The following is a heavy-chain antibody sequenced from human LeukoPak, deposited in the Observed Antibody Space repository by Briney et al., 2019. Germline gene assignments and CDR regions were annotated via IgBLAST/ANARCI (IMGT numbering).Heavy chain of an antibody. CDR2: ISYDGSNK. CDR3: ARGLDGYNEMPFDY. Sequence: GGSLRLSCAASGFTFSNYAVHWVRQAPGKGLEWVAVISYDGSNKYYADSVKGRFTISRDNSKNTLYLQMNSLRAEDTAVYYCARGLDGYNEMPFDYWGQGTLVTVSS. D-gene: IGHD5-24*01. CDR1: GFTFSNYA. V-gene: IGHV3-30-3*01. J-gene: IGHJ4*02.